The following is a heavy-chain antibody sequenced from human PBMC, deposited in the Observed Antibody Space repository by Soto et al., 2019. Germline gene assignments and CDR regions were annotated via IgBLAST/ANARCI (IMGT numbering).Heavy chain of an antibody. Sequence: PGGSLRLSCAASGFTFSDYYMSWIRQAPGKGLEWVSYISSSGSTIYYADSVKGRFTISRDNAKNSLYLQMNSLRAEDTAVYYCARDSLRRLRDPYYMDVRGKGTTVTVSS. J-gene: IGHJ6*03. D-gene: IGHD2-8*01. CDR1: GFTFSDYY. CDR3: ARDSLRRLRDPYYMDV. CDR2: ISSSGSTI. V-gene: IGHV3-11*01.